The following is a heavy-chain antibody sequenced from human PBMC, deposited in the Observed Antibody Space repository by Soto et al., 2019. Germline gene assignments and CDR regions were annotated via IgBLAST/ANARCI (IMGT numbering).Heavy chain of an antibody. Sequence: EVQLLESGGGLVQPGGSLRLSCAASGFTFSSYAMSWVRQAPGKGLEWVSAISGSGGSTYYADSVKGRFTISRDNSKNKLYLQMNSLRAEDTAVYYCAKGGTVTTNYYYYYMDVWGKGTTVTVSS. V-gene: IGHV3-23*01. CDR3: AKGGTVTTNYYYYYMDV. CDR1: GFTFSSYA. D-gene: IGHD4-4*01. J-gene: IGHJ6*03. CDR2: ISGSGGST.